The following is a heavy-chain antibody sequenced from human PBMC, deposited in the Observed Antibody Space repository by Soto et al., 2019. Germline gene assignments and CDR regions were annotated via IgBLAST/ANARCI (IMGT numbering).Heavy chain of an antibody. J-gene: IGHJ4*02. D-gene: IGHD6-25*01. CDR2: INPASGST. CDR3: ARDLAAGDH. CDR1: GYTFTHYY. Sequence: QVQLVQSGAEVKKPGASVKLSCRTSGYTFTHYYIHWVRQAPGQGLEWLAIINPASGSTNYAQDFLGRVTLTMDPSTITVYMELSGLGAEDPAIFYCARDLAAGDHWGQGTLVTVSS. V-gene: IGHV1-46*01.